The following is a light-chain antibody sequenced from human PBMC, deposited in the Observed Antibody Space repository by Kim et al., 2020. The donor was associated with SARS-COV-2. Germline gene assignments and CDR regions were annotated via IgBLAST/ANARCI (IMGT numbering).Light chain of an antibody. CDR2: DVS. J-gene: IGLJ3*02. Sequence: GQSVNIFCTGTSSDVGGYNYFSWYQQHPGKAPKLMIYDVSNRPSGVSNRFSGSKSGNTASLTISGLQAEDEADYYCSSYTSSSTRVFGGGTQLTVL. V-gene: IGLV2-14*03. CDR3: SSYTSSSTRV. CDR1: SSDVGGYNY.